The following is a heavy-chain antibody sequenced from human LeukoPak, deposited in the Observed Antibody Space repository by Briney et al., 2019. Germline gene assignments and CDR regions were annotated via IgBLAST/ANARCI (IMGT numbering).Heavy chain of an antibody. CDR3: AKLTMTTVTYSQDY. V-gene: IGHV3-30*02. D-gene: IGHD4-17*01. Sequence: GGSLRLSCAASGFTVSTYAMHWVRQAPGKGLEWVAFIRYDGSNKYYADSVKGRFTISRDNSKNTPYLQMNSLRAGDTAVYYCAKLTMTTVTYSQDYWGQGTLVTVSS. CDR2: IRYDGSNK. CDR1: GFTVSTYA. J-gene: IGHJ4*02.